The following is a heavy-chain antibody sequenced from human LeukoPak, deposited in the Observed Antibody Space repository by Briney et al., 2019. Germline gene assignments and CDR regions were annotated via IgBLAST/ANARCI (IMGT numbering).Heavy chain of an antibody. D-gene: IGHD3-10*01. CDR3: AKSTGLWFGELSFDY. Sequence: PGGSLRLSCAASGFTFGSYAMSWVRQAPGKGLEWVSAISGSGGSTYYADSVKGRFTISRDNSKNTLYLQMNSLRAEDTAVYYCAKSTGLWFGELSFDYWGQGTLVTVSS. CDR1: GFTFGSYA. CDR2: ISGSGGST. J-gene: IGHJ4*02. V-gene: IGHV3-23*01.